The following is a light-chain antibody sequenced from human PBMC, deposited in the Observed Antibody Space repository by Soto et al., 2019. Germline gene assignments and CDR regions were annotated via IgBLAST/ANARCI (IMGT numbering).Light chain of an antibody. CDR2: DVS. Sequence: QSALTQPASVSGSPGQSITISCPGTRSDVGGYNYVSWYQQHPGKSPKLMIYDVSNRPSGVSNRFSGSKSGNTASLTISGLQAEDEADYYCSSYTSSSTLYVFGTGTKLTVL. V-gene: IGLV2-14*01. CDR1: RSDVGGYNY. J-gene: IGLJ1*01. CDR3: SSYTSSSTLYV.